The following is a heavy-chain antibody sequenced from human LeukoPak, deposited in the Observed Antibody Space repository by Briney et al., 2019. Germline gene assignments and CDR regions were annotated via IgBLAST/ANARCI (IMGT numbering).Heavy chain of an antibody. CDR2: SYDSGST. J-gene: IGHJ6*02. CDR3: ARGRGYNYYYGMDV. CDR1: AGSISSYY. Sequence: PSETLSLTCTVSAGSISSYYWSWIRQPPVNGLEWIGNSYDSGSTNYNSSLKSRVTISVDTSKNQFSLRLSSVTAADTAVYYCARGRGYNYYYGMDVWGQGTTVTVSS. D-gene: IGHD5-24*01. V-gene: IGHV4-59*01.